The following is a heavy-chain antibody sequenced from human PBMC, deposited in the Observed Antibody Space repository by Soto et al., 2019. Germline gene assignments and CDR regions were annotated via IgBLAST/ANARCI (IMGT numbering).Heavy chain of an antibody. CDR2: INTDGSST. V-gene: IGHV3-74*01. J-gene: IGHJ6*02. CDR3: AKEGGVVPAAGLGMDV. CDR1: GFTFSSYW. Sequence: PGGSLRLSCAASGFTFSSYWMHWVRQAPGKGLVWVSRINTDGSSTSYADSVKGRFTISRDNAKNTLYLQMNSLRAEDTAVYYCAKEGGVVPAAGLGMDVWGQGTTVTVSS. D-gene: IGHD2-2*01.